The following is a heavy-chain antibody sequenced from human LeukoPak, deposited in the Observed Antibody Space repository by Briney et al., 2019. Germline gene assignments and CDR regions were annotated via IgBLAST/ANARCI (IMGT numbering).Heavy chain of an antibody. V-gene: IGHV4-34*01. CDR1: GGSFSGYY. CDR3: ARDTYYYDSRGYYSDY. J-gene: IGHJ4*02. CDR2: INHSGST. D-gene: IGHD3-22*01. Sequence: SETLSLTCAVYGGSFSGYYRSWIRQPPGKGLEWIGEINHSGSTNYNPSLKSRVTISVDTSKNQFSLKLSSVTAADTAVYYCARDTYYYDSRGYYSDYWDQGTLVTVSS.